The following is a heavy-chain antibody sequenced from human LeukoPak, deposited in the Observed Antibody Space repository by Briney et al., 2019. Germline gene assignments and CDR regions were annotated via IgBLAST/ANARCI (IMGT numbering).Heavy chain of an antibody. CDR2: IKQDGSEK. Sequence: GGSLRLSCAASGFSFSSYGMSWVRQAPGKGLEWVANIKQDGSEKYYVDSVKGRFTISRDNAKNSLYLQMNSLRAEDTAVYYCARTQYYYDSSGYWFDYWGQGTLVTVSS. J-gene: IGHJ4*02. D-gene: IGHD3-22*01. V-gene: IGHV3-7*01. CDR1: GFSFSSYG. CDR3: ARTQYYYDSSGYWFDY.